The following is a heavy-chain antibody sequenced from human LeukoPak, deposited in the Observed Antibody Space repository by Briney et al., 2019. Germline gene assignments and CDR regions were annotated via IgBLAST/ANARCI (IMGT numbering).Heavy chain of an antibody. V-gene: IGHV3-30*18. CDR3: AKRAGRYYYDSSGYYPDY. J-gene: IGHJ4*02. Sequence: GRSLRLSCAASGFTFSSYGMHWVRQAPGKGLEWVAVISYDGSNKYYADSVKGRFTISRDNSKNTLYLQMNSLRAEDTAVYYCAKRAGRYYYDSSGYYPDYWGQGTLVTVSS. CDR2: ISYDGSNK. D-gene: IGHD3-22*01. CDR1: GFTFSSYG.